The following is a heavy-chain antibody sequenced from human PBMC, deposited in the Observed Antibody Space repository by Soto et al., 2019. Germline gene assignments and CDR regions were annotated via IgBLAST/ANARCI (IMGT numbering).Heavy chain of an antibody. J-gene: IGHJ5*02. V-gene: IGHV4-59*01. D-gene: IGHD4-17*01. CDR3: ARVYAVGPDYGDYVWGWFDP. CDR2: TYYSGST. CDR1: GGSISSYY. Sequence: SETLSLTCTVSGGSISSYYWSWIRQPPGKGLEWIGYTYYSGSTNYNPSLKSRVTISVDTSKNQFSLKLSSVTAADTAVYYCARVYAVGPDYGDYVWGWFDPWGQGTLVTVSS.